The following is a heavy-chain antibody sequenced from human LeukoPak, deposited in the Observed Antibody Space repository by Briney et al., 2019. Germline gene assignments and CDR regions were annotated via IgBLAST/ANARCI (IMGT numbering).Heavy chain of an antibody. D-gene: IGHD2-2*01. J-gene: IGHJ4*02. CDR1: GFTFSSYG. Sequence: GGSLRLSCAASGFTFSSYGMHWVRQAPGKGLEWVAVIWYDGSNKYYADSVKGRFTISRDNSKNTLYLQMNSLRAEDTAVYYCASCSSTSCKGRPFDYWGQGTLVTVSS. CDR3: ASCSSTSCKGRPFDY. CDR2: IWYDGSNK. V-gene: IGHV3-33*01.